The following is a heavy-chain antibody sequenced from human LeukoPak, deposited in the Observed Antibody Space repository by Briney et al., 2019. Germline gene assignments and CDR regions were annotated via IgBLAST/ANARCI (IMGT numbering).Heavy chain of an antibody. J-gene: IGHJ5*02. D-gene: IGHD5-18*01. CDR1: EFTFSSSA. V-gene: IGHV3-23*01. Sequence: GGSLRLSCAASEFTFSSSAMSWVRQAPGKGLEWVSAISGSGGSTYYADSVKGRFTISRDNSKNTLYLQMNSLRAEDTAVYYCAEWVWDTAMEDNWFDPWGQGTLVTISS. CDR2: ISGSGGST. CDR3: AEWVWDTAMEDNWFDP.